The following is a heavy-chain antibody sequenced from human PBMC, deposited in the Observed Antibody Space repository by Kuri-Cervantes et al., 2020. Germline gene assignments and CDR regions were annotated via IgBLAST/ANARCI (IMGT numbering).Heavy chain of an antibody. CDR2: IYPGDSDT. CDR1: GYSFTSYW. V-gene: IGHV5-51*01. Sequence: GSSMNICSKGSGYSFTSYWIGWVRQMPRKGLEWMGIIYPGDSDTRYSPAFQGQVTISADKSISTAYLQWSSLKASDTAMYYCARQRASWDYYGMDVWGQGTTVTVSS. D-gene: IGHD3-10*01. J-gene: IGHJ6*02. CDR3: ARQRASWDYYGMDV.